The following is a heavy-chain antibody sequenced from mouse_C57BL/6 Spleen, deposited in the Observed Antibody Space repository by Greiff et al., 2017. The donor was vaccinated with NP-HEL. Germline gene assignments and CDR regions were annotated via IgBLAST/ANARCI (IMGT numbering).Heavy chain of an antibody. J-gene: IGHJ4*01. CDR2: IDPSDSYT. V-gene: IGHV1-50*01. D-gene: IGHD3-3*01. CDR1: GYTFTSYW. CDR3: ARRDSY. Sequence: QVQLQQPGAELVKPGASVKLSCKASGYTFTSYWMQWVEQRPGQGLEWIGEIDPSDSYTNYNQKFKGKATLTVDTSSSTAYMQLSSLTSEDSAVYYCARRDSYWGQGTSVTVSS.